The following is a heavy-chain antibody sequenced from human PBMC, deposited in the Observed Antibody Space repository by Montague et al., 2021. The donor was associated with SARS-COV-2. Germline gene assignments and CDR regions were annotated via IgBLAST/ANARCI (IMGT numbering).Heavy chain of an antibody. CDR2: IYYTGET. V-gene: IGHV4-59*12. Sequence: SETRSLTCSFSGGSIRSYYWSWIRLPPGKPLEWLGYIYYTGETNXNPSLKSRVTISVDTSRSQFSLRLTSVTAADTAVYFCARFWSGYVDKWSQGTLVTVSS. D-gene: IGHD3-3*01. J-gene: IGHJ4*02. CDR3: ARFWSGYVDK. CDR1: GGSIRSYY.